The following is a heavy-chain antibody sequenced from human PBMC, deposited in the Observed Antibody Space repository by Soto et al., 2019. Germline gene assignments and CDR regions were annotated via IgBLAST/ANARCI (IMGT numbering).Heavy chain of an antibody. CDR2: ISAHSGDT. CDR3: AVGTYNDY. V-gene: IGHV1-18*01. D-gene: IGHD7-27*01. CDR1: GYTFSNYG. Sequence: QVQLVQSGAEVKKPGASVKVSCKASGYTFSNYGISWVRQAPGQGLEWMGWISAHSGDTNYAQSLQDRVTMTTDTSTSTAYMELRSLRSDDTAVYYCAVGTYNDYWGQGTLVTVSS. J-gene: IGHJ4*02.